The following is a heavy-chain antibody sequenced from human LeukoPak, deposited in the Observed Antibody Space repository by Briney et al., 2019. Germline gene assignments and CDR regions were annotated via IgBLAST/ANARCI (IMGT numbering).Heavy chain of an antibody. D-gene: IGHD6-19*01. CDR1: GFAFSSYT. J-gene: IGHJ4*02. CDR3: ARDRGWSDY. V-gene: IGHV3-21*01. Sequence: GGSLRLSCAASGFAFSSYTMTWVRQAPGGRLEWVSSITTLSNYIYYADSVKGRFTIPRDNTKNSLYLQMNSLRAEDTAVYYCARDRGWSDYWGRGTLVTVSS. CDR2: ITTLSNYI.